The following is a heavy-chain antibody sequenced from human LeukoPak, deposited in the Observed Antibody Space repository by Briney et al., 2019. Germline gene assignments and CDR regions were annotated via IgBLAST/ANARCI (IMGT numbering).Heavy chain of an antibody. V-gene: IGHV3-20*04. D-gene: IGHD6-13*01. CDR2: INWNGGST. J-gene: IGHJ4*02. CDR1: GFTFNDYG. Sequence: GGSLRLSCAASGFTFNDYGMSWVRQAPGKGLEWVSGINWNGGSTGYADSVKGRFTISRDNAKNSLYLQMNSLRAEDTALYYCARDQYSRSWYFVSPGGYWGQGTLVTVSS. CDR3: ARDQYSRSWYFVSPGGY.